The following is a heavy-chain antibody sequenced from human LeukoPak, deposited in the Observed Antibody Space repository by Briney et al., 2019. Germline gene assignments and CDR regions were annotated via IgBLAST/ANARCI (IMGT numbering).Heavy chain of an antibody. J-gene: IGHJ4*02. CDR3: TRSRRDGNDY. V-gene: IGHV3-7*01. Sequence: PGGSLRLSCAASGFTFSSSWMSWVRQAPGEGLEWVANVNEDGSAKYYVDSVKGRFTISRDNAKRSLDLQANSLRAEDTAVYYCTRSRRDGNDYWGQGTLVTVSS. D-gene: IGHD5-24*01. CDR1: GFTFSSSW. CDR2: VNEDGSAK.